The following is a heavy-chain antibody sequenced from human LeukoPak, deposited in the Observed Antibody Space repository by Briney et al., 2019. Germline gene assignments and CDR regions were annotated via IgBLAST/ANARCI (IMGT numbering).Heavy chain of an antibody. CDR3: AKDDAWLRFGE. D-gene: IGHD3-10*01. CDR1: GFSFSTYS. Sequence: GGSLRLSCAASGFSFSTYSMNWVRQAPGKGLEWVSGISPSGDITYYADSVKGRFTISRDNSKNTLYLEVISLTAEDTAVYYCAKDDAWLRFGEWSQGTLVTVSS. CDR2: ISPSGDIT. J-gene: IGHJ4*02. V-gene: IGHV3-23*01.